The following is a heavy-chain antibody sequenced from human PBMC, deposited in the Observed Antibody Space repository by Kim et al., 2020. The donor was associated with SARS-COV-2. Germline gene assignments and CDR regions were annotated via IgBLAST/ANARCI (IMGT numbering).Heavy chain of an antibody. J-gene: IGHJ6*02. CDR1: GYSFTSYW. Sequence: GESLKISCKGSGYSFTSYWIGWVRQMPGKGLEWMGIIYPGDSDTRYSPSFQGQVTISADKSISTAYLQWSSLKASDTAMYYCARQGYYYGSGSYYNPHLTTWYGMDVWGQGTTVTVSS. D-gene: IGHD3-10*01. CDR2: IYPGDSDT. V-gene: IGHV5-51*01. CDR3: ARQGYYYGSGSYYNPHLTTWYGMDV.